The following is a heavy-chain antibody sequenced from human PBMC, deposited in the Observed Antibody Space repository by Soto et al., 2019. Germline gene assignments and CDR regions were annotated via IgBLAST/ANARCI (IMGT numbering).Heavy chain of an antibody. CDR2: IKSKTDGGTT. V-gene: IGHV3-15*07. J-gene: IGHJ6*02. D-gene: IGHD3-3*01. CDR1: GFTFSNAW. CDR3: TTDLWAGVVWLAPPPKKYYYYGMDV. Sequence: GGSLRLSCAASGFTFSNAWMNWVRQAPGKGLEWVGRIKSKTDGGTTDYAAPVKGRFTISRDDSKNTLYLQMNSLKTEDTAVYYCTTDLWAGVVWLAPPPKKYYYYGMDVWGQGTTVTVSS.